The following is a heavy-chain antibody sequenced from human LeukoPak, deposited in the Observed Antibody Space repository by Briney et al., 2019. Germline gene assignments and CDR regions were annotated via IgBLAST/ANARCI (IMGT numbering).Heavy chain of an antibody. CDR2: ISSSSSFI. CDR1: GFIVNNKY. V-gene: IGHV3-21*01. D-gene: IGHD4-17*01. J-gene: IGHJ4*02. CDR3: ARNPLYGDYNDY. Sequence: GGSLRLSCAASGFIVNNKYMTWVRQAPGKGLEWVSSISSSSSFIYYADSVKGRLTISRDNAKKSLYLQMNSLRAEDTAVYYCARNPLYGDYNDYWGQGTLVTVSS.